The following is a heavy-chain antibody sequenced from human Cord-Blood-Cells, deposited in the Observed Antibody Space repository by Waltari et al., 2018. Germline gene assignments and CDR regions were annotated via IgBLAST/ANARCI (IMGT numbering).Heavy chain of an antibody. CDR2: IYYSGST. CDR3: ARVVYGGASSVFFDY. J-gene: IGHJ4*02. Sequence: QVQLQESGPGLVKPSETLSLTCTVSGGSVSSGSYSWSWIRQPPGKGLEWIGYIYYSGSTNYNPSLKSRVTISVDTSKNQFSLKLSSVTAADTAVYYCARVVYGGASSVFFDYWGQGTLVTVSS. CDR1: GGSVSSGSYS. V-gene: IGHV4-61*01. D-gene: IGHD1-26*01.